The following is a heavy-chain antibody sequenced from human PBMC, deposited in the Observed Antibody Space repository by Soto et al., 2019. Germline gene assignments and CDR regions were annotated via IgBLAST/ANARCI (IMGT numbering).Heavy chain of an antibody. CDR1: GFTFGDYA. CDR2: IRSKAYGGTT. Sequence: GGSLRLSCTASGFTFGDYAMSWFRQAPGKGLEWVGFIRSKAYGGTTEYAASVKGRFTISRDDSKSIAYLQMNSLKTEDTAVYYCTRRRGYSGYDLFDYWGQGTLVTVSS. J-gene: IGHJ4*02. D-gene: IGHD5-12*01. V-gene: IGHV3-49*03. CDR3: TRRRGYSGYDLFDY.